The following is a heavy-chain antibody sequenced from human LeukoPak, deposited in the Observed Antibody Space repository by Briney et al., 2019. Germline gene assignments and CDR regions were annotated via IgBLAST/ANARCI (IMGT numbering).Heavy chain of an antibody. CDR1: GYTFTGYY. CDR3: ARAPTVPYDFWSGYFNYYYYMDV. CDR2: INPNSGGT. J-gene: IGHJ6*03. V-gene: IGHV1-2*02. Sequence: ASVKVSCKASGYTFTGYYMHWVRQAPGQGLEWMGWINPNSGGTNYAQKFQGRVTMTRDTSITTAYMELSRLRSDDTAVYYCARAPTVPYDFWSGYFNYYYYMDVWGKGTTVTVSS. D-gene: IGHD3-3*01.